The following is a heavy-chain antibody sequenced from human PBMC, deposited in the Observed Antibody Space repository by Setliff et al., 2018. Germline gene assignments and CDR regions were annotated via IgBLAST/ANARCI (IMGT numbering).Heavy chain of an antibody. Sequence: GGSLRLSCVVSGVVFRSYHLNWVRQTPEKGLEWVSSFSGSNEYIKYADSVKDRFTISRDSAENAVYLQMNNLSAEDTAVYYCAGSRAWIPIFDSWGQGILVTVSS. J-gene: IGHJ4*02. D-gene: IGHD5-12*01. CDR3: AGSRAWIPIFDS. CDR2: FSGSNEYI. CDR1: GVVFRSYH. V-gene: IGHV3-21*01.